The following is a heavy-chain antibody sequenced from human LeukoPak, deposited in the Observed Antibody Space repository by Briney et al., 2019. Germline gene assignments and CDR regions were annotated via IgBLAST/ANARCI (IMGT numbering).Heavy chain of an antibody. D-gene: IGHD6-25*01. CDR2: INWNGGST. J-gene: IGHJ4*02. Sequence: PGGSLRLSCAASGFTFDDYGMSWVRHAPGKGLEWVSGINWNGGSTGYAVSVKGRFTISRDDATNSLYLQMNSLRVEDTAVYYCAKGNPRPDWGQGTLVTVSS. V-gene: IGHV3-20*04. CDR1: GFTFDDYG. CDR3: AKGNPRPD.